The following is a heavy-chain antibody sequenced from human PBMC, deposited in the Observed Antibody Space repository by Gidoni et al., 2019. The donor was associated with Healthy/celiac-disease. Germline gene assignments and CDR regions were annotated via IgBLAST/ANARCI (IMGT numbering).Heavy chain of an antibody. Sequence: QVQLVESGGGLVKPGGSLRLSCAASGFTFSDYYMSWIRQAPGKGLEWVSYISSSSSYTNYADSVKGRFTISRDNAKNSLYLQMNSLRAEDTAVYYCATRRDYYDSSGYLEYFQHWGQGTLVTVSS. CDR2: ISSSSSYT. V-gene: IGHV3-11*05. CDR1: GFTFSDYY. CDR3: ATRRDYYDSSGYLEYFQH. J-gene: IGHJ1*01. D-gene: IGHD3-22*01.